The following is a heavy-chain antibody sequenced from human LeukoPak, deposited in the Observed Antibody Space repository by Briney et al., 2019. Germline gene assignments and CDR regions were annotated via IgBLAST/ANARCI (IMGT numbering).Heavy chain of an antibody. CDR2: INPNSGGT. J-gene: IGHJ4*02. V-gene: IGHV1-2*02. CDR3: ARIPMQGSPWDY. CDR1: GYTFTGYY. Sequence: VASVKVSCRASGYTFTGYYIHWVRQAPGQGLEWMGWINPNSGGTNYAQKFQGRVTMTRDTSISTAYMELSRLRSDDTAVYYCARIPMQGSPWDYWGQGTLVTVSS.